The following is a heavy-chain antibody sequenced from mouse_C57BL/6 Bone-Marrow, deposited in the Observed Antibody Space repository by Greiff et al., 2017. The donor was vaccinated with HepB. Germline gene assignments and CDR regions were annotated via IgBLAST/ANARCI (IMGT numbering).Heavy chain of an antibody. D-gene: IGHD1-2*01. CDR1: GYAFSSSW. CDR2: IYPGDGDT. CDR3: ARSLLREDY. J-gene: IGHJ2*01. Sequence: QVQLKESGPELVKPGASVKISCKASGYAFSSSWMNWVKQRPGKGLEWIGRIYPGDGDTNYNGKFKGKATLTADKSSSTAYMQLSSLTSEDSAVYFCARSLLREDYWGQGTTLTVSS. V-gene: IGHV1-82*01.